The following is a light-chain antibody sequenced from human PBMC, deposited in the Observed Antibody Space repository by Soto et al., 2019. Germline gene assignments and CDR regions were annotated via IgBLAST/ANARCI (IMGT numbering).Light chain of an antibody. CDR3: QQYYSTPWT. CDR2: WAS. V-gene: IGKV4-1*01. Sequence: DIVMTQSPDSLAVSLGERATINCKSSQSIFYSSNNKNYLTWYQQKPGQPPKLLIYWASTRESGVPDRFSGSGSGTDFTLTISSLQAEDVAVYYSQQYYSTPWTFGQGTKVEIK. J-gene: IGKJ1*01. CDR1: QSIFYSSNNKNY.